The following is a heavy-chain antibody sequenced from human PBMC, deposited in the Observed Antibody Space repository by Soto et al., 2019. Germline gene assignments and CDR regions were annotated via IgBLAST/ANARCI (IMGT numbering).Heavy chain of an antibody. Sequence: EVQLVQSGAEVKKPGESLKISCKGSGYSFTSYWIGWVRQMPGKGLEWMGIIYPGDSDTRYSPSFQGQVTISADKSTSTAYLQWSSLKASDTAMYYCARHLGIAARRYYYYGMDVWGQGTTVTVSS. CDR1: GYSFTSYW. J-gene: IGHJ6*02. V-gene: IGHV5-51*01. CDR3: ARHLGIAARRYYYYGMDV. D-gene: IGHD6-6*01. CDR2: IYPGDSDT.